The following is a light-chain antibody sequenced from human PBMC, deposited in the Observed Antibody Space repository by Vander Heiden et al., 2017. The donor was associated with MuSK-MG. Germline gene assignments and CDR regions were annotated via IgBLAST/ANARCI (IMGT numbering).Light chain of an antibody. V-gene: IGKV4-1*01. CDR2: WAS. CDR3: QQEDSVPIT. CDR1: QRVYNGLNKNNF. J-gene: IGKJ5*01. Sequence: DIQVTQSPDSLPVPLGARATLNCKTTQRVYNGLNKNNFLAWYQQKPGQPPKLLMFWASTRQSGVPDRFSGGGSGTDFTLTISSLQAEDAAVYYCQQEDSVPITFGQGT.